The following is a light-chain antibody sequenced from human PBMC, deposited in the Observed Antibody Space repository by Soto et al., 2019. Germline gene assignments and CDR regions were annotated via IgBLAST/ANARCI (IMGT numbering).Light chain of an antibody. CDR1: SSNIGQSF. Sequence: QSVLPQPPSVSAAPGQTVTISCSGSSSNIGQSFVSWYQQFPGAAPKLLIFANYKRPSGIPERFSASKSDTSATLDISGLQTGEEADYYCGAYDVGLRLYFFGTGTKVTVL. J-gene: IGLJ1*01. V-gene: IGLV1-51*01. CDR2: ANY. CDR3: GAYDVGLRLYF.